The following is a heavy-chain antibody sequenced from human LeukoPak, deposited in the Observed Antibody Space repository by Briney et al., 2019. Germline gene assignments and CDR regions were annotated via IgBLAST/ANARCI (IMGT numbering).Heavy chain of an antibody. V-gene: IGHV3-7*01. CDR1: GFTFSNHW. CDR2: LDQDGSEI. D-gene: IGHD3-22*01. Sequence: PGGSLRLSCAASGFTFSNHWMSWVRQAPGKGLEWVANLDQDGSEIYYVDSVKGRFTISRDNVKNSLYLQMNSLRAEDTAVYYCARRYYYVSSSDFDSWGQGTLVTVSS. CDR3: ARRYYYVSSSDFDS. J-gene: IGHJ4*02.